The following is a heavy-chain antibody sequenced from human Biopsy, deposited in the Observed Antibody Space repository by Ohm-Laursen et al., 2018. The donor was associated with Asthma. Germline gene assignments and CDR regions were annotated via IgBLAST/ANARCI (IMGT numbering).Heavy chain of an antibody. V-gene: IGHV3-30*18. CDR2: ILTDGRDK. Sequence: SLRLSCAASGFTFSSYGMHWVRQAPGKGLEWVAVILTDGRDKYYADSVKGRFTISRDNSKNTLYLHMHSLRAEDTAVYFCAKDRVRINSAYYFDYWGQGTLVTVSS. CDR1: GFTFSSYG. D-gene: IGHD3-10*01. CDR3: AKDRVRINSAYYFDY. J-gene: IGHJ4*02.